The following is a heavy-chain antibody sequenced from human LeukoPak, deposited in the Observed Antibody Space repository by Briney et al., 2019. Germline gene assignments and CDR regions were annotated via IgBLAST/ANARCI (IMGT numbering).Heavy chain of an antibody. D-gene: IGHD3-22*01. V-gene: IGHV4-61*01. Sequence: SETLSLTCTVSGGSVSSGSYYWSWIRQPPGKGLEWIGYIYYSGSANYNPSLKSRVTISVDTSKNQFSLKLSSVTAADTAVYYCARVRTYYYDSSGYYYDRSFDYWGQGTLVTVSS. CDR2: IYYSGSA. CDR3: ARVRTYYYDSSGYYYDRSFDY. CDR1: GGSVSSGSYY. J-gene: IGHJ4*02.